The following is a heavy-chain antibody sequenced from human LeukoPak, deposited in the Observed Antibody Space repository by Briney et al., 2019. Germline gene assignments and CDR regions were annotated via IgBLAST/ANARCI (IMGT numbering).Heavy chain of an antibody. V-gene: IGHV3-30-3*01. J-gene: IGHJ3*02. CDR1: GFTFSSYA. CDR2: ITYDRGDK. CDR3: ARDIGSEYIVVVPAATDDAFDI. D-gene: IGHD2-2*01. Sequence: PGGSLRLSCAASGFTFSSYAMHWVRQAPGKGLEWVAFITYDRGDKYYADSVKGRFTISRDNAKNTLYLQMNSLRAEDTAVYYCARDIGSEYIVVVPAATDDAFDIWGQGTMVTVSS.